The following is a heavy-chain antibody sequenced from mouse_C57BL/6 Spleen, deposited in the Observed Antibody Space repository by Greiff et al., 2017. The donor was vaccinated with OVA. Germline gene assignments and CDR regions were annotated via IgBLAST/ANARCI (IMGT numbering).Heavy chain of an antibody. CDR3: ARRSNYEDFDY. CDR2: IHPNSGST. D-gene: IGHD2-5*01. V-gene: IGHV1-64*01. J-gene: IGHJ2*01. CDR1: GYTFTSYW. Sequence: VKLQQPGAELVKPGASVKLSCKASGYTFTSYWMHWVKQRPGQGLEWIGMIHPNSGSTNYNEKFKSKATLTVDKSSSTAYMQLSSLTSEDSAVYYCARRSNYEDFDYWGQGTTLTVSS.